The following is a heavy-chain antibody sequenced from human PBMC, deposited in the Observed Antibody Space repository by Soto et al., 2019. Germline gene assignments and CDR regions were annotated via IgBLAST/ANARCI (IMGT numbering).Heavy chain of an antibody. J-gene: IGHJ4*02. CDR1: CGSISSYY. Sequence: SETLSLTCTVSCGSISSYYWSWIRQPAGKGLEWIGRIYTSGSTNYNPSLKSRVTMSVDTSKDQFSLKLSSVTAADTAVYYCAREGEGYDFWSGYYTCYFDYWGQGTLVTVSS. V-gene: IGHV4-4*07. CDR2: IYTSGST. D-gene: IGHD3-3*01. CDR3: AREGEGYDFWSGYYTCYFDY.